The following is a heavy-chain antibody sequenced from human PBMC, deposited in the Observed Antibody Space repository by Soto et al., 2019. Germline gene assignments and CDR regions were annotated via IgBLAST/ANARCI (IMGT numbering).Heavy chain of an antibody. J-gene: IGHJ5*02. Sequence: SETLSLTCTVSGGSISSSSYYWGWIRQPPGKGLEWIGSIYYSGSTYYNPSLKSRVTISVDTSKNQFSLKLSSVTAADTAVYYCASFWGSMITFGGVIVPFDPWGQGTLVTVCS. CDR3: ASFWGSMITFGGVIVPFDP. CDR2: IYYSGST. D-gene: IGHD3-16*02. CDR1: GGSISSSSYY. V-gene: IGHV4-39*01.